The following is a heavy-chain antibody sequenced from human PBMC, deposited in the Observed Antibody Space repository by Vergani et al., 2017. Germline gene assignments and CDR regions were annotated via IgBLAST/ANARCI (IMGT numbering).Heavy chain of an antibody. Sequence: QVQLQDSGPGLVKPSETLSLTCAVSGYSISSGYYWGWIRQAPGKGLEWVAVISYDGSNKYYADSVKGRFTISRDNSKNTLYLQMNSLRAEDTAVYYCAKNLGIWGQGTLVTVSS. CDR3: AKNLGI. D-gene: IGHD6-13*01. V-gene: IGHV3-30*18. CDR2: ISYDGSNK. CDR1: GYSISSGY. J-gene: IGHJ4*02.